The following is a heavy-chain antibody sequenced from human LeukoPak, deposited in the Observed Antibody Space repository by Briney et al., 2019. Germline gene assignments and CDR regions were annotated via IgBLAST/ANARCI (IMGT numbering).Heavy chain of an antibody. CDR2: INHSGST. V-gene: IGHV4-34*01. CDR1: GGSFSGYY. D-gene: IGHD1-26*01. CDR3: ARTNRSGTYPRGFDY. J-gene: IGHJ4*02. Sequence: SETLSLTCAVYGGSFSGYYWSWIRQPPGKGLEWIGEINHSGSTNYNPSLKSRVSISVDTSKNQFSLKLSSVTAADTAVYYCARTNRSGTYPRGFDYWGQGTLVTVSS.